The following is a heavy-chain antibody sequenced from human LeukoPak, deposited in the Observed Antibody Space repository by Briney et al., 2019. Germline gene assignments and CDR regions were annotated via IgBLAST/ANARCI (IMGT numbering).Heavy chain of an antibody. J-gene: IGHJ4*02. D-gene: IGHD3-22*01. CDR3: ARSAGWDLRGVYYYDSSGYYFDY. CDR1: ADRFTTSW. CDR2: IYPGDSDT. Sequence: GESLKISCKGSADRFTTSWIAWVRQMPGKGLEWMGIIYPGDSDTRYSPSFQGQVTISADKSISTAYLQWSSLKASDTAMYYCARSAGWDLRGVYYYDSSGYYFDYWGQGTLVTVSS. V-gene: IGHV5-51*01.